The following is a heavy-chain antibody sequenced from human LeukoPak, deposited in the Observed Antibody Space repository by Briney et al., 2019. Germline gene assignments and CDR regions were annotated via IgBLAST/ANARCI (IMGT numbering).Heavy chain of an antibody. Sequence: PSETLSLTCAISGGSIRSYYWSWIRQPPGKGLEWIGYIYYSGSTNYNPSLKSRVTISVDTSKNQFSLKLSSVTAADTAVYYCARGGAGYSSSWRYYYYYGMDVWGQGTTVTVSS. CDR2: IYYSGST. D-gene: IGHD6-13*01. CDR3: ARGGAGYSSSWRYYYYYGMDV. J-gene: IGHJ6*02. V-gene: IGHV4-59*01. CDR1: GGSIRSYY.